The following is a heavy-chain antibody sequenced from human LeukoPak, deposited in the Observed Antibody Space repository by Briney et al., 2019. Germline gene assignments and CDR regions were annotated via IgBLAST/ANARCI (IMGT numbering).Heavy chain of an antibody. CDR2: ISSSGSTI. J-gene: IGHJ4*02. Sequence: GGSLRLSCAASGFTFSSYEMNCVRQAPGKGLEWGSYISSSGSTIYYADSVEGRFTISRDNAKNSLYLQMNSLRAEDTAVYYCARGSGIITGIDEWGQGTLVTVSS. D-gene: IGHD6-25*01. V-gene: IGHV3-48*03. CDR3: ARGSGIITGIDE. CDR1: GFTFSSYE.